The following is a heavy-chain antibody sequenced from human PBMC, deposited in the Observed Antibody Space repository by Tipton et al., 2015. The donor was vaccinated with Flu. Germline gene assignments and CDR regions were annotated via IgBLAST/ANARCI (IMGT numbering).Heavy chain of an antibody. CDR1: GYSFTSYW. J-gene: IGHJ4*02. Sequence: LVKPGAEVKKPGESLRISCKGSGYSFTSYWIGWVRQMPGKGLEWMGIIYPGDSDTRYSPSFQGQVTISADKSISTAYLQWSSLKASDTAMYYCVRRDYGDYPRMGFDYWGQGTLVTVSS. V-gene: IGHV5-51*03. D-gene: IGHD4-17*01. CDR2: IYPGDSDT. CDR3: VRRDYGDYPRMGFDY.